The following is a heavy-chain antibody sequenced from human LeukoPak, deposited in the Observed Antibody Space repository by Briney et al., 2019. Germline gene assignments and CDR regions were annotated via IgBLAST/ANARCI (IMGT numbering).Heavy chain of an antibody. CDR3: ARVHASDAFDI. CDR2: IYTSGST. CDR1: GGSISSYY. V-gene: IGHV4-4*07. J-gene: IGHJ3*02. Sequence: SQTLSLTCTVSGGSISSYYWSWIRQPAGKGLEWIGRIYTSGSTNYNPSLKSRVTMSVDTSKNKFCLKLSSVTAAETAVYYCARVHASDAFDIWGQGTIVTVSS.